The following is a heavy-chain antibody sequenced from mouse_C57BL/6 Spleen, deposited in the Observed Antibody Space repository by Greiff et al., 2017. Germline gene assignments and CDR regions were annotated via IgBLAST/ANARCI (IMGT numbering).Heavy chain of an antibody. CDR3: ARGYDGSSYGYAMDY. D-gene: IGHD1-1*01. V-gene: IGHV1-52*01. CDR1: GYTFTSYW. J-gene: IGHJ4*01. Sequence: QVQLQQPGAELVRPGSSVKLSCKASGYTFTSYWMHWVKQRPIQGLEWIGNIDPSDSETHYNQKFKDKATLTVDKSSSTAYMQLSSLTSEDSAVYYCARGYDGSSYGYAMDYWGQGTSVTVSS. CDR2: IDPSDSET.